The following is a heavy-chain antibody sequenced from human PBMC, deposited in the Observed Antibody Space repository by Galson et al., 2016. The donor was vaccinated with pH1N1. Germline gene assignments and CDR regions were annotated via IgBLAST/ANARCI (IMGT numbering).Heavy chain of an antibody. CDR1: GGSISSGNY. Sequence: VSGGSISSGNYWSWIRQPAGKGLEWIGRIYTSGSTNYNPSLKSRVTISVDTSKNHFSLRLSSVTAADTAVYFCARDSTRFGVVPAAYYYGMDVWGQGTTVTVSS. V-gene: IGHV4-61*02. J-gene: IGHJ6*02. CDR3: ARDSTRFGVVPAAYYYGMDV. D-gene: IGHD2-2*01. CDR2: IYTSGST.